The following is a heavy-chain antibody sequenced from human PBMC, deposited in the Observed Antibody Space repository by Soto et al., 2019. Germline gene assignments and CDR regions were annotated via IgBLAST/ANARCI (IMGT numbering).Heavy chain of an antibody. CDR3: ATYCSSPSCYRGYYYYYGMDV. Sequence: ASVKVSCKVSGYTLTELSMHWVRQAPGKGLEWMGGFNPEDGETIYAQKFQGRVNMTEDTSTDTAYMELSSLRSEDTAVYYCATYCSSPSCYRGYYYYYGMDVWGQGTTVTVSS. CDR2: FNPEDGET. CDR1: GYTLTELS. V-gene: IGHV1-24*01. D-gene: IGHD2-2*02. J-gene: IGHJ6*02.